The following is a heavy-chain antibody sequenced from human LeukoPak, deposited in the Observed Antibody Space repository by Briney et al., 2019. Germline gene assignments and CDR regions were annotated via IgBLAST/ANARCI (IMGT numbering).Heavy chain of an antibody. J-gene: IGHJ4*02. CDR3: PRMAAAGPRYFDY. Sequence: ASVKVSCKASRYTFTGYFMHWVRQAPGQGREWMGWINPNRVGPNDAKKFQGWVTMTRDTSLSTASMELSRLRSADAAVYYRPRMAAAGPRYFDYWGPGTLVTVSS. V-gene: IGHV1-2*04. D-gene: IGHD6-13*01. CDR2: INPNRVGP. CDR1: RYTFTGYF.